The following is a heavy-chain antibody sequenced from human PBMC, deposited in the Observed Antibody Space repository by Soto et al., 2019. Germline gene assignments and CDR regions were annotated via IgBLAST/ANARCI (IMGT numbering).Heavy chain of an antibody. D-gene: IGHD4-17*01. CDR2: VYHTGST. V-gene: IGHV4-61*01. CDR3: ARDYAYFDA. J-gene: IGHJ4*03. Sequence: SETLSLACTVSGGSFKSGSYSWGWIRQNAGKGLEWIWYVYHTGSTSNSPSLTSRVYISMSTSKNQFTLNQDSVTAADTAVYYCARDYAYFDAWGQGTMVTVSS. CDR1: GGSFKSGSYS.